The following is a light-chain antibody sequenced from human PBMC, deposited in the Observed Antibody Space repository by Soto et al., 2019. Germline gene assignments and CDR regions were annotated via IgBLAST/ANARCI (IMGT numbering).Light chain of an antibody. CDR3: QKYNSAPFT. V-gene: IGKV1-27*01. CDR1: QSISNY. Sequence: DIPMTQSPSSLSASVGDRVTITCRASQSISNYLAWYQQKPGKVPKLLIYAASTLQSGVPSRFSGSGSGTDFTHTVSSPQPEDVATYDCQKYNSAPFTFGPGTKEDIK. J-gene: IGKJ3*01. CDR2: AAS.